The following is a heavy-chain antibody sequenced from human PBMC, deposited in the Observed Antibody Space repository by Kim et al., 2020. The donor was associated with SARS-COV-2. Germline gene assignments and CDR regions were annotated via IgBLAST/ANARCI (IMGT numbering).Heavy chain of an antibody. V-gene: IGHV3-23*01. J-gene: IGHJ1*01. D-gene: IGHD6-19*01. CDR3: AKVTSGGSVWFEYLQQ. Sequence: GGSLRLSCAASEFTFKTYAMSWVRQAPGKGLEWVSGITYGGDKTDYADSVRGRFTISRDNSKNTLYLQMDSLRVDDTAIYYCAKVTSGGSVWFEYLQQWGQGTLLTVSP. CDR2: ITYGGDKT. CDR1: EFTFKTYA.